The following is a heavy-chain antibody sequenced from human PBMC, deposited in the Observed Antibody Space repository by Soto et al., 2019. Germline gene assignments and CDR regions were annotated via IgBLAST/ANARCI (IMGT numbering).Heavy chain of an antibody. CDR3: ARQEGGWYARYFDY. V-gene: IGHV4-59*08. CDR2: IYYSGST. Sequence: PSETLSLTCTVSGGSISSYYWSWIRQPPGKGLEWIGYIYYSGSTNYNPSLKSRVTISVDTSKNQFSLKLSSVTAADTAVYYCARQEGGWYARYFDYWGQGTLVTVSS. D-gene: IGHD6-19*01. CDR1: GGSISSYY. J-gene: IGHJ4*02.